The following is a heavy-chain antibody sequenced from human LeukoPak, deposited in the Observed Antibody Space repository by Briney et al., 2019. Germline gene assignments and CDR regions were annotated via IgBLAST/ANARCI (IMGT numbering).Heavy chain of an antibody. V-gene: IGHV4-59*11. J-gene: IGHJ6*03. CDR2: IYYSGST. CDR3: AYSSSWPSMDV. D-gene: IGHD6-13*01. CDR1: GGSISSHY. Sequence: PSETLSLTCTVTGGSISSHYWRWIRQPPGKGLEWIGYIYYSGSTNYNPSLKSRVTISVDTSKNQFSLKLSSVTAADTAVYYCAYSSSWPSMDVWGKGTTVTVSS.